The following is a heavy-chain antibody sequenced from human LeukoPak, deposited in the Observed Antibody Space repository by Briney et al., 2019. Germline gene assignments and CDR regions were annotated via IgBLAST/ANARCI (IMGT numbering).Heavy chain of an antibody. Sequence: GGSLRLSCAASGFTFRTYAMSWVRQAPGKGLEWVSGISSSGDRTYYAESVKGRFSISRDNSKNTVYLQMNSLRVEDTAVYYCARESITMIVVGSFDYWGQGTLVTVSS. CDR3: ARESITMIVVGSFDY. CDR2: ISSSGDRT. CDR1: GFTFRTYA. V-gene: IGHV3-23*01. J-gene: IGHJ4*02. D-gene: IGHD3-22*01.